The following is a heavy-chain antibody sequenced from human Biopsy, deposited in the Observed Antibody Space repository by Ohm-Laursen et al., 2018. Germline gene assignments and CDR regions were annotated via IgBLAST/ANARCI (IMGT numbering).Heavy chain of an antibody. CDR2: VSYTGST. J-gene: IGHJ2*01. CDR3: ARDRGFYSDRTVPGYFDL. CDR1: GDSISSYY. Sequence: PSDTLSLTWTVSGDSISSYYWSWIRQPPGKGLEWIGYVSYTGSTDYNPSLQSRVTISVDTSKNHFSLRLRSVTPADTAMYYCARDRGFYSDRTVPGYFDLWGRGTLVTVSS. V-gene: IGHV4-59*01. D-gene: IGHD3-22*01.